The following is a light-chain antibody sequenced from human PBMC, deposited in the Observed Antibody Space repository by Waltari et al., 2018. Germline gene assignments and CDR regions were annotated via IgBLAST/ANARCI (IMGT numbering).Light chain of an antibody. V-gene: IGKV1-33*01. CDR3: EQHDNLPIT. CDR2: DAS. J-gene: IGKJ5*01. Sequence: SASVGDRVTITCQASQDINNFLNWYQQKPGKAPKIVIYDASNLETGVPSTFSGGGSGTYYTFTITSLQPEDIATYYCEQHDNLPITFGQGTRLEI. CDR1: QDINNF.